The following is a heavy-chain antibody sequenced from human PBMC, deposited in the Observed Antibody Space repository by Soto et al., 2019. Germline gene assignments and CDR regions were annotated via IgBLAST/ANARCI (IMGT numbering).Heavy chain of an antibody. CDR3: ARRVLGGGRGAFDI. CDR2: IYYNGNT. Sequence: LPETLSLTCTVSGGSISNYYWSWIWQPPGKGLEWIGDIYYNGNTNYKPSLKSRVTISVDTSKSHFSLKLSSVTAADTAVYYCARRVLGGGRGAFDIWGQGTMVTVSS. V-gene: IGHV4-59*08. D-gene: IGHD1-26*01. J-gene: IGHJ3*02. CDR1: GGSISNYY.